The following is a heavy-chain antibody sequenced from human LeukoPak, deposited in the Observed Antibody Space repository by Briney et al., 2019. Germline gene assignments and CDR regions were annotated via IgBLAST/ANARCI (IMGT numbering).Heavy chain of an antibody. CDR2: ISSSGSTI. CDR3: AKGGSYRSQPYFDY. D-gene: IGHD3-16*02. V-gene: IGHV3-48*03. J-gene: IGHJ4*02. CDR1: GFTFSSYE. Sequence: GGSLRLSCAASGFTFSSYEMNWVRQAPGKGLEWVSYISSSGSTIYYADSVKGRFTISRDNSKNTLYLQMNSLRAEDTAVYYCAKGGSYRSQPYFDYWGQGTPVTVSS.